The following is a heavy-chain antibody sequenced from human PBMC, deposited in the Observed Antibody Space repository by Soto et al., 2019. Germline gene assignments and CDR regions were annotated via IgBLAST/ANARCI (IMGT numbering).Heavy chain of an antibody. D-gene: IGHD1-1*01. CDR3: ARHKLERRGYYYYYGMDV. CDR2: IYYSGST. CDR1: GGSISSYY. J-gene: IGHJ6*02. V-gene: IGHV4-59*08. Sequence: QVQLQESGPGLVKPSETLSLTCTVSGGSISSYYWSWIRQPPGKGLEWIGYIYYSGSTNYNPSLKSRVTISVDTSKNQFSLKLSSVTAADTAVYYCARHKLERRGYYYYYGMDVWGQGTTVTVSS.